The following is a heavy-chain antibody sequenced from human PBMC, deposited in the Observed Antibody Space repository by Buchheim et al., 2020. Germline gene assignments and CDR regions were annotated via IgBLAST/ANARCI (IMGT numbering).Heavy chain of an antibody. CDR2: INHSGST. D-gene: IGHD3-3*01. J-gene: IGHJ6*02. CDR3: ARGRVYYDFWRGYSGFHYGMDV. V-gene: IGHV4-34*01. CDR1: GGSFSGYY. Sequence: QVQLQQWGAGLLKPSETLSLTCAVYGGSFSGYYWSWIRQPPGKGLEWIGEINHSGSTNYNPSLKSRVTISVDTSKNQFSLKLSSVTAADTAVYYCARGRVYYDFWRGYSGFHYGMDVWGQGTT.